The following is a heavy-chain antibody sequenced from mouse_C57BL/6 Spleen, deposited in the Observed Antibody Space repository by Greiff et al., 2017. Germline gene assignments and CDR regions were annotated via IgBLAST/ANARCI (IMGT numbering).Heavy chain of an antibody. V-gene: IGHV1-47*01. D-gene: IGHD1-1*01. J-gene: IGHJ1*03. Sequence: QVHVKQSGAELVKPGASVKMSCKASGYTFTTYPIEWMKQNHGKSLEWIGNFHPYNDDTKYNEKFKGKATLTVEKSSSTVYLELSRLTSDDSAVYYCARAYYGSSYRYFDVWGTGTTVTVSS. CDR2: FHPYNDDT. CDR1: GYTFTTYP. CDR3: ARAYYGSSYRYFDV.